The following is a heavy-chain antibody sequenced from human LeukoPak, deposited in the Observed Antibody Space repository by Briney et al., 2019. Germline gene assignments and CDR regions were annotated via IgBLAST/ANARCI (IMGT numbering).Heavy chain of an antibody. Sequence: SVKVSCKASGGTFSSYAIGWVRQAPGQGLEWMGGIIPIFGTANYAQKFQGRVTITADESTSTAYMELSSLRSEDTAVYYCARSVRTAMDYFDYWGQGTLVTVSS. J-gene: IGHJ4*02. V-gene: IGHV1-69*13. CDR1: GGTFSSYA. CDR2: IIPIFGTA. D-gene: IGHD5-18*01. CDR3: ARSVRTAMDYFDY.